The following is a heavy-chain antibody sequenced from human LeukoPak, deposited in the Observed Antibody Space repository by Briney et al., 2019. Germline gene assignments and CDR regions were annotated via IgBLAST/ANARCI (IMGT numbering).Heavy chain of an antibody. D-gene: IGHD2-2*01. Sequence: ASVEVSCKASGYTFTGYYMHWVRQAPGQGLEWMGRINPNSGDTNSAQNFQGRVTMTRDTSISTAYMELSRLRSDDTAVYYCARDYCSSTSCLFDYWGQGTLVTVSS. CDR1: GYTFTGYY. CDR3: ARDYCSSTSCLFDY. CDR2: INPNSGDT. V-gene: IGHV1-2*06. J-gene: IGHJ4*02.